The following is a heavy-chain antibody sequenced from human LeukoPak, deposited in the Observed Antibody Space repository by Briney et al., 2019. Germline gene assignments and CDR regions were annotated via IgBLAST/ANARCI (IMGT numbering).Heavy chain of an antibody. V-gene: IGHV4-61*02. CDR2: IYTSGST. D-gene: IGHD4-17*01. J-gene: IGHJ4*02. Sequence: PSETLSLTCTVSGGSISSGSYYWSWIRQPAGKGLEWIGRIYTSGSTNYNPSLKSRVTISVDTSKNQFSLKLSSMTAADTAVYYCARTPTTTVTVYFDYWGQGTLVTVSS. CDR3: ARTPTTTVTVYFDY. CDR1: GGSISSGSYY.